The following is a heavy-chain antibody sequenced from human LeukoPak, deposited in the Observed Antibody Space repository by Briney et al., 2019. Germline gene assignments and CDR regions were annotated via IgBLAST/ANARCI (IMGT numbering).Heavy chain of an antibody. CDR1: GFSFSSYE. D-gene: IGHD6-13*01. J-gene: IGHJ4*02. CDR3: ARPAGSSWYYFGY. CDR2: ISSTGSPK. Sequence: GGSLRLSCAASGFSFSSYEMNWVRQAPGKGLEWISYISSTGSPKNYADSVKGRFTISRDNAENSLYLQMDSLRAEDTAVYYCARPAGSSWYYFGYWGQGTLVTVSS. V-gene: IGHV3-48*03.